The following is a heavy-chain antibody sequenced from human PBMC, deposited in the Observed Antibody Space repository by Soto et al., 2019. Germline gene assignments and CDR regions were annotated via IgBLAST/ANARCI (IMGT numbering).Heavy chain of an antibody. CDR3: ARSREFDY. CDR1: GGSLSGATYS. V-gene: IGHV4-30-2*01. CDR2: IFPSGTT. Sequence: SETLSLTCGVSGGSLSGATYSWNWIRQPPGKGLEWIGYIFPSGTTYYNPSLKSRVTISIDASKNQFSLSLRSLTAADTAVYYCARSREFDYWSQGTLVTVSS. J-gene: IGHJ4*02.